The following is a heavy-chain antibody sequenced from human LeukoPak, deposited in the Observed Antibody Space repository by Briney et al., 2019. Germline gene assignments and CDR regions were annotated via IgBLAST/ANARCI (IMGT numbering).Heavy chain of an antibody. CDR1: GFTFSSYA. J-gene: IGHJ4*02. D-gene: IGHD6-13*01. V-gene: IGHV3-30*04. Sequence: PGGSLRLSCAASGFTFSSYAMHWVRQAPGKGLEWVAVISYDGSNKYYADFVKGRFTISRANSKNTLYLKMSSLRAEDTAVYYCARGYSSRSLTPIDYWGQGTLVTVSS. CDR2: ISYDGSNK. CDR3: ARGYSSRSLTPIDY.